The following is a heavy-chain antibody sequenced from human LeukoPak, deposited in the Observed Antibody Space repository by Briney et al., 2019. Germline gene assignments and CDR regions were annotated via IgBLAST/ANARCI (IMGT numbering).Heavy chain of an antibody. D-gene: IGHD3-3*01. CDR1: GGSISSSSYY. J-gene: IGHJ3*02. Sequence: SETLSLTCTVSGGSISSSSYYWGWLRQPPGKGLEWIGSIYYSGSTYYNPSLKSRVTISVDTSKSQFSLKLSSVTAADTAVYYCARRSDFWSRQDAFDTWGQGTMVTVSS. CDR2: IYYSGST. V-gene: IGHV4-39*01. CDR3: ARRSDFWSRQDAFDT.